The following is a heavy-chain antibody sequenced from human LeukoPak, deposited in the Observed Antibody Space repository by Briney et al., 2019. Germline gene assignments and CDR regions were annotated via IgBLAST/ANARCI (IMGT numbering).Heavy chain of an antibody. CDR1: GYTFTSYD. V-gene: IGHV1-8*03. J-gene: IGHJ3*02. D-gene: IGHD6-19*01. Sequence: ASVKVSCKASGYTFTSYDINWVRQATGQGLEWMGWMNPNSGNTGYAQKFQGRVTITRNTSISTAYMELSSLGSEDTAVYYCARVDSSGWYSAFDIWGQGTMVTVSS. CDR2: MNPNSGNT. CDR3: ARVDSSGWYSAFDI.